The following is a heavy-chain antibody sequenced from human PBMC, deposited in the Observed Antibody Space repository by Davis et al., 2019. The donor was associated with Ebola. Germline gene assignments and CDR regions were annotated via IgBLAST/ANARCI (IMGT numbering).Heavy chain of an antibody. J-gene: IGHJ4*02. Sequence: GESLKISCAASGFTFSSYAMNWVRQAPGKGLEWVSYISSSSSTIYYADSVKGRFTISRDNAKNSLYLQMNSLRDEDTAVYYCAKEMAGESRIARYYFDYWGQGTLVTVSS. CDR2: ISSSSSTI. CDR1: GFTFSSYA. D-gene: IGHD4-17*01. V-gene: IGHV3-48*02. CDR3: AKEMAGESRIARYYFDY.